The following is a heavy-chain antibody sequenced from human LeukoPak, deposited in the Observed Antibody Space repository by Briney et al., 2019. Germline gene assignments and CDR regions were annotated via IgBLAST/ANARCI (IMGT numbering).Heavy chain of an antibody. CDR1: GYSISSGYY. CDR3: ARGGVTYDYGS. J-gene: IGHJ5*02. CDR2: IYHNGNT. D-gene: IGHD3-10*01. V-gene: IGHV4-38-2*01. Sequence: SETLSLTCAVSGYSISSGYYWGWIRQPPGKGLEWIGNIYHNGNTYYNPSLKSRVTISVDTSKNQFSLKLSSVTAADTAVYHCARGGVTYDYGSWGQGTLVTVSS.